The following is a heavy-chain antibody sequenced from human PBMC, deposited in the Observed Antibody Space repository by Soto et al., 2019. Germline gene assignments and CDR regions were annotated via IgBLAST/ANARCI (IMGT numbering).Heavy chain of an antibody. CDR2: IYYSGST. CDR1: GGSISSSSYY. D-gene: IGHD5-18*01. CDR3: ASLKTGYSYGFFDS. Sequence: SETLSLTCTVSGGSISSSSYYWGWIRQPPGKGLGWIGSIYYSGSTYYNPSLKSRVTISVDTSKNQFSLKLSSVTAADTAVYYCASLKTGYSYGFFDSWGQGALVTVSS. J-gene: IGHJ4*02. V-gene: IGHV4-39*01.